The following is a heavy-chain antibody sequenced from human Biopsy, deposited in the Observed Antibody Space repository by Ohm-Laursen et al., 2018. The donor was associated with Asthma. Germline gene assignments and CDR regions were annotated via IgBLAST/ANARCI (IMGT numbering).Heavy chain of an antibody. CDR3: ARQPIAEPGTTFYYYYGMDV. J-gene: IGHJ6*02. D-gene: IGHD6-13*01. V-gene: IGHV3-30*03. Sequence: SLRLSCAASGFPISNYGMHWVRQAPGKGLEWVAVMSYDDSQTRYADSVKGRFTISRDSSKNTLFLQMDSLRAEDTAVYYCARQPIAEPGTTFYYYYGMDVWGQGTTVTVSS. CDR2: MSYDDSQT. CDR1: GFPISNYG.